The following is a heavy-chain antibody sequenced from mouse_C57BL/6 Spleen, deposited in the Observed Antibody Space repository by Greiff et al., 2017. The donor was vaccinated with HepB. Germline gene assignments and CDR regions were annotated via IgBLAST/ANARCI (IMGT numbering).Heavy chain of an antibody. D-gene: IGHD1-1*01. V-gene: IGHV1-55*01. CDR3: ARGNLSYGRHPFAY. CDR1: GYTFTSYW. J-gene: IGHJ3*01. Sequence: QVQLQQPGAELVKPGASVKMSCKASGYTFTSYWITWVKQRPGQGLEWIGDIYPGSGSTNYNEKFKSKATLTVDTSSSTAYMQLSSLTSEDSAVYYCARGNLSYGRHPFAYWGQGTLVTVSA. CDR2: IYPGSGST.